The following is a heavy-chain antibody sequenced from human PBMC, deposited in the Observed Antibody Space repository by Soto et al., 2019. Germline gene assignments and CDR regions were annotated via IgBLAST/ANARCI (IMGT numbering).Heavy chain of an antibody. Sequence: PGGSLRLSCAASGFTFSSYWMYWVRQAPGKGLVWVSRTNSDGSDTTYADSVKGRFTISRDNAKNTLYLQMNSLRAEDTAVYYCARDLNYGLFDYWGQGTLVTVS. CDR1: GFTFSSYW. V-gene: IGHV3-74*01. J-gene: IGHJ4*02. D-gene: IGHD4-17*01. CDR2: TNSDGSDT. CDR3: ARDLNYGLFDY.